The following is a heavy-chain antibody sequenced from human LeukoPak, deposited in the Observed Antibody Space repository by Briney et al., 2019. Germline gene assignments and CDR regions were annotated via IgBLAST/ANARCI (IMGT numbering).Heavy chain of an antibody. Sequence: PGGSLRLSCAASGFTFSSYWMHWVHQAPGKGLVWVSRIKTDGSSTSYADSVKGRFTISRDNAKNTLYLQMNNLRAEDTAVYYCAKDSEVWWGQGTLVTVSS. CDR3: AKDSEVW. J-gene: IGHJ4*02. CDR1: GFTFSSYW. V-gene: IGHV3-74*01. CDR2: IKTDGSST. D-gene: IGHD3-16*01.